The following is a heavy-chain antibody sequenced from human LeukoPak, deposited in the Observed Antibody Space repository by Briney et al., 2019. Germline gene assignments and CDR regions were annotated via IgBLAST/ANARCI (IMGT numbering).Heavy chain of an antibody. CDR1: GSTFSIYS. D-gene: IGHD3-22*01. V-gene: IGHV3-21*01. CDR2: ISGSSTYI. J-gene: IGHJ4*02. CDR3: ARDHSSGRYFDF. Sequence: GGSLRLSCAASGSTFSIYSMNWVRQAPGKGLQWVSSISGSSTYIDYADSVKGGFPISRDNAKNALYLQMDSPRAEDTAVYYCARDHSSGRYFDFWGQGTLVTVSS.